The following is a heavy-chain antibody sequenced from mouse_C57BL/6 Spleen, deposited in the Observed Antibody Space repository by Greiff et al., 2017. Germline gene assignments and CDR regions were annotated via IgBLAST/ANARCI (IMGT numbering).Heavy chain of an antibody. CDR2: IYPGSGST. V-gene: IGHV1-55*01. J-gene: IGHJ3*01. D-gene: IGHD3-2*01. Sequence: QVQLQQPGAELVKPGASVKMSCKASGYTFTSYWITWVKQRPGQGLEWIGDIYPGSGSTNYNEKFKSKATLTVDTSSSTAYMQLSSLTSEDSAVYYGARWGGQLGEEGFAYWGQGALVTVSA. CDR1: GYTFTSYW. CDR3: ARWGGQLGEEGFAY.